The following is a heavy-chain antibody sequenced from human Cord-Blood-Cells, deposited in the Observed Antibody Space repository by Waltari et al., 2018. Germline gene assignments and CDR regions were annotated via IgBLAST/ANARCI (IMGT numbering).Heavy chain of an antibody. Sequence: EVQLVESGGGLVKPGGSLRLSCAASGFTFRSYSMNWVRQAPGKGLEWVSSISSSSSYIYYADSVKGRFTISRDNAKNSLYLQMNSLRAEDTAVYYCARLYSSSYGAFDIWGQGTMVTVSS. D-gene: IGHD6-13*01. CDR3: ARLYSSSYGAFDI. CDR2: ISSSSSYI. J-gene: IGHJ3*02. V-gene: IGHV3-21*01. CDR1: GFTFRSYS.